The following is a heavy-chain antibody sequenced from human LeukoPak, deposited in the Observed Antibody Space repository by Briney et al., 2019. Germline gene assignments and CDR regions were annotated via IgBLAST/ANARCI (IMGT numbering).Heavy chain of an antibody. CDR1: DGSINSYY. CDR3: ARGLGGRENQNFDY. J-gene: IGHJ4*02. Sequence: PSETLSLTCSVSDGSINSYYWNWIRRPPGKGLEWIGYIYYNGNTNYSPSLKSRVTMSVDTSKNLFSLKVSSVTAADTAVYYCARGLGGRENQNFDYWGQGTLVTVSS. V-gene: IGHV4-59*01. D-gene: IGHD1-14*01. CDR2: IYYNGNT.